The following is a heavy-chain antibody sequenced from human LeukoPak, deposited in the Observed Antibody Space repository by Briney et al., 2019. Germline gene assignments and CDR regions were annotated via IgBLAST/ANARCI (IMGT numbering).Heavy chain of an antibody. CDR2: IYYSGST. J-gene: IGHJ5*02. CDR3: ARRQETYYYESSGYFWFDP. V-gene: IGHV4-34*01. Sequence: SETLSLTCAVYGGSFSGYYWSWIRQPPGKGLEWIGSIYYSGSTYYNPSLKSRVTISVDTSKNQFSLKLSSVTAADTAVYYCARRQETYYYESSGYFWFDPWGQGTLVTVSS. CDR1: GGSFSGYY. D-gene: IGHD3-22*01.